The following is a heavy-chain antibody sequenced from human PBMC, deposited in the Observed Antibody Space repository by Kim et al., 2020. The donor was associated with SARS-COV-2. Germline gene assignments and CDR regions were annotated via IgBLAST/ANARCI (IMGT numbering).Heavy chain of an antibody. D-gene: IGHD6-13*01. CDR1: GGSISSYY. CDR3: ARGGAGYSSSWYSDY. V-gene: IGHV4-59*13. CDR2: IYYSGST. J-gene: IGHJ4*02. Sequence: SETLSLTCTVSGGSISSYYWSWIRQPPGKGLEWIGYIYYSGSTNYNPSLKSRVTISVDTSKNQFSLKLSSVTAADTAVYYCARGGAGYSSSWYSDYWGQGTLVTVSS.